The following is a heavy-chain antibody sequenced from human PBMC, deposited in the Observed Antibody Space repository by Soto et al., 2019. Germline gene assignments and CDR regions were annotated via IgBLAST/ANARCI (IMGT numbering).Heavy chain of an antibody. J-gene: IGHJ4*02. Sequence: QVQLQESGPGLVKPSETLSLTCTVSGDSISSYYWSWIRQPPGKGLEWIGHIYYIGSTNYNPSLKRRVTISVDTSNNQFALKLSSVTAADTAVYYCASTGGSSLLIWGQGTLVTVSS. CDR3: ASTGGSSLLI. CDR1: GDSISSYY. CDR2: IYYIGST. D-gene: IGHD1-26*01. V-gene: IGHV4-59*01.